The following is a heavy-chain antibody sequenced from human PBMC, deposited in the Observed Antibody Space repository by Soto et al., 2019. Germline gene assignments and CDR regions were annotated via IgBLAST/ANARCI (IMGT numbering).Heavy chain of an antibody. V-gene: IGHV3-30*18. Sequence: GGSLRLSCAASGFTFSTTGMHWVRQAPGKGLEWVAMISHDGGVKHYTDSVKGRFTNSRDTSNNTVYLQMNSLRPEDTAMYHCAKDLYGAGWYNYFDPWGQGTLVTVSS. CDR2: ISHDGGVK. CDR3: AKDLYGAGWYNYFDP. D-gene: IGHD6-19*01. CDR1: GFTFSTTG. J-gene: IGHJ5*02.